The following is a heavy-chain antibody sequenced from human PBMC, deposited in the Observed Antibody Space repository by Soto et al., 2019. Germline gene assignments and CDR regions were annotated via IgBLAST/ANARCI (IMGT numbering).Heavy chain of an antibody. D-gene: IGHD2-15*01. CDR1: GGSLSSSSYY. J-gene: IGHJ4*02. CDR3: ARHTPAISISDH. Sequence: SETLSLTWAVSGGSLSSSSYYWGWIRQPPGKGLEWIGSIYYSGSTYYNPSLKSRVTISVDTSKNQFSLKLSSVTAADTAVYYCARHTPAISISDHWGQGTLVTVSS. CDR2: IYYSGST. V-gene: IGHV4-39*01.